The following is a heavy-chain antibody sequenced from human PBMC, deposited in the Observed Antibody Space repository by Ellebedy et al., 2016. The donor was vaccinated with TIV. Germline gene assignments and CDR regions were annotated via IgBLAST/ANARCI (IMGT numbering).Heavy chain of an antibody. CDR1: GGSISSSSYY. D-gene: IGHD4-17*01. V-gene: IGHV4-39*01. J-gene: IGHJ5*02. Sequence: MPGGSLRLSCTVSGGSISSSSYYWGWIRHPPGKGLEWIGTIYYSGCTYYNPSLKSRVTISLDTSKNQFSLKLSSVTAADTAVYYCARRNDYGDYINWFDPWGQGTLVTVSS. CDR2: IYYSGCT. CDR3: ARRNDYGDYINWFDP.